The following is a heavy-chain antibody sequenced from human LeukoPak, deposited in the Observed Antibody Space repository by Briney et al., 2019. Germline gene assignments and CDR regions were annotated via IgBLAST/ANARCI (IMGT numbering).Heavy chain of an antibody. Sequence: GGSLRLSCAASEFTFGGSAMHWVRQASGKGLEWVGRIRSKANSNATAYAASVKGRFTISRDDSKNTAYLQMNSLKTEDTAVYYCTRQQLDQYYYFYYMDVWGKGTTVTVSS. J-gene: IGHJ6*03. CDR1: EFTFGGSA. D-gene: IGHD6-13*01. V-gene: IGHV3-73*01. CDR2: IRSKANSNAT. CDR3: TRQQLDQYYYFYYMDV.